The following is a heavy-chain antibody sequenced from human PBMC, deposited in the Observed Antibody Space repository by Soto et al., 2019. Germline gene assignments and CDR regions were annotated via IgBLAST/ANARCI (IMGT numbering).Heavy chain of an antibody. D-gene: IGHD3-3*01. Sequence: SETLSLTCAVYGGSFSGYYWSWIRQPPGKGLEWIGEIYHSGSTYYNPSLKSRVTISVDTSKNQFSLKLSSVTAADTAVYYCARATWGDFWSGKNWLDPWGQGTLVTSPQ. V-gene: IGHV4-34*09. CDR2: IYHSGST. CDR1: GGSFSGYY. CDR3: ARATWGDFWSGKNWLDP. J-gene: IGHJ5*02.